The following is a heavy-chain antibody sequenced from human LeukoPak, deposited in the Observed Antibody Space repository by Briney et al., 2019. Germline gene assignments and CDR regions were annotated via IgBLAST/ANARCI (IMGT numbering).Heavy chain of an antibody. V-gene: IGHV3-21*01. CDR2: ISSSSSYI. D-gene: IGHD3-3*01. CDR3: ARARRVEDYDFWSGYPSPRDAFDI. J-gene: IGHJ3*02. CDR1: GFTFSSYS. Sequence: PGGSLRLSCAASGFTFSSYSMNWVRQAPGKGLEWVSSISSSSSYIYYADSVKGRFTISRDNAKNSLYLQMNSLRAEDTAVYYCARARRVEDYDFWSGYPSPRDAFDIWGQGTMVTVSS.